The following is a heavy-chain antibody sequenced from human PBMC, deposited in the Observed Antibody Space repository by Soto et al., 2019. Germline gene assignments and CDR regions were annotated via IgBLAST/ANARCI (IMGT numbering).Heavy chain of an antibody. V-gene: IGHV3-30*04. CDR2: ISYNGGNR. CDR3: ARGEREDTAVVIGVRPGEYGVDV. J-gene: IGHJ6*01. D-gene: IGHD2-15*01. CDR1: GFTFSNYA. Sequence: QVQLVESGGGVVQPGRSLRLSCAASGFTFSNYAMHWVRQAPGKGLECVAVISYNGGNRFYRDYVKGRFTISRDNSKNTVHLQIDSLRYEDAAVYYCARGEREDTAVVIGVRPGEYGVDVW.